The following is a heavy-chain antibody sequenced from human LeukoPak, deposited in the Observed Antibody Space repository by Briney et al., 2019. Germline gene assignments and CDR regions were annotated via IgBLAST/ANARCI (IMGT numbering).Heavy chain of an antibody. Sequence: QPGGSLRLSCAASGFTFSSYWMHWVRQAPGKGLVWVSRINSDGSSTSYADSVKGRFTISRDNAKNTLYLQMNSLRAEDTAVYYCARGLGYCSGGSCYPYYYYMDVWGKGTTVTISS. CDR3: ARGLGYCSGGSCYPYYYYMDV. CDR1: GFTFSSYW. J-gene: IGHJ6*03. CDR2: INSDGSST. V-gene: IGHV3-74*01. D-gene: IGHD2-15*01.